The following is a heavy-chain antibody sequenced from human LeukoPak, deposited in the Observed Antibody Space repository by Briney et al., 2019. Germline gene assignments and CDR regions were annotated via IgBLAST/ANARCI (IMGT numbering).Heavy chain of an antibody. CDR1: GFTFSSYT. CDR2: ISGSGVGT. J-gene: IGHJ4*02. D-gene: IGHD4-17*01. CDR3: SKKGQNEDYGKPD. V-gene: IGHV3-23*01. Sequence: GGSLRLSCVASGFTFSSYTMNWVRQAPGKGLEWVSAISGSGVGTYYADSVKGRFTISRDNSRSTLYLQMNSLRAEDTAVYYCSKKGQNEDYGKPDWGQGTLVTVSS.